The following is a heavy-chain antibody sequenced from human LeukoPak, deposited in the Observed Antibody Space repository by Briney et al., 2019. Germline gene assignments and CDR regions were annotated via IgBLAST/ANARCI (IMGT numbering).Heavy chain of an antibody. D-gene: IGHD3-10*01. V-gene: IGHV3-30*18. CDR2: ISYDGTNK. Sequence: GGSLRLSCAASGFTVSSNYMSWVRQAPGKGLEWVAVISYDGTNKYYADSVKGRFTISRDNSKNTLYLQMNSLRAEDTAVYYCAKEGSLRDFDYWGQGTLVTVSS. CDR3: AKEGSLRDFDY. CDR1: GFTVSSNY. J-gene: IGHJ4*02.